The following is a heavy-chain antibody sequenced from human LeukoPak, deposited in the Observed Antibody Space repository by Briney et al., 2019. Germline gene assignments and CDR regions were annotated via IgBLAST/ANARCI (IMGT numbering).Heavy chain of an antibody. CDR1: GFTFSSYA. CDR3: ARDGDGYNYKLDY. J-gene: IGHJ4*02. CDR2: ISTSGSTI. V-gene: IGHV3-48*04. Sequence: GGSLRLSCAASGFTFSSYAMHWIRQAPGKGLEWISYISTSGSTIYYADSVKGRFTISRDNAKNSLYLQMNSLRAEDTAVYYCARDGDGYNYKLDYWGQGTLVTVSS. D-gene: IGHD5-24*01.